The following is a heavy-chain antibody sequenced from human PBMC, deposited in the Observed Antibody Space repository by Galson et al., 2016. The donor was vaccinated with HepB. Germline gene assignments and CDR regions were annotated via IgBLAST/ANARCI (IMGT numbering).Heavy chain of an antibody. CDR1: AFTFNTYT. Sequence: SLRLSCAASAFTFNTYTMNWVRQAPGKGLEWVSSISNSGTYMYYADSVRARFTISRDNAKNSLYLQLNSLRAEDTAVYYCARNGRRNYGDYGRFDYWGQGTLVTVSS. D-gene: IGHD4-17*01. CDR2: ISNSGTYM. V-gene: IGHV3-21*01. CDR3: ARNGRRNYGDYGRFDY. J-gene: IGHJ4*02.